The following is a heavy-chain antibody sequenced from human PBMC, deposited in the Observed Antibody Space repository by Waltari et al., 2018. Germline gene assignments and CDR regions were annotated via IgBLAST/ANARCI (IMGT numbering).Heavy chain of an antibody. V-gene: IGHV3-74*01. J-gene: IGHJ4*02. Sequence: EVQLVESGGGLVQPGGSLRLSCAASEGAYWVDWVRQAPGQGLVWVSRINSDGTRIYYADSVRGRFTISRDSAKSTFYLQMTSLRADDTAVYYCTRNPPGYWGQGTLVTVSS. CDR3: TRNPPGY. CDR1: EGAYW. CDR2: INSDGTRI.